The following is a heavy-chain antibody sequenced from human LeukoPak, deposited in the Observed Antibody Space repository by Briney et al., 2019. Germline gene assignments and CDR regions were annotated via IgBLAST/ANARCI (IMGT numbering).Heavy chain of an antibody. D-gene: IGHD2-2*01. V-gene: IGHV3-7*01. J-gene: IGHJ5*02. CDR2: IKQDESEK. Sequence: GGSLRLSCAASGFTFTNYCMTWVRQAPGKGLEWVANIKQDESEKYYADTVKGRFTISRDNAKNSLYLQMNSLRAEDTAVYYCARFVVLPAAPGGWFDPWGQGTLVTVSS. CDR1: GFTFTNYC. CDR3: ARFVVLPAAPGGWFDP.